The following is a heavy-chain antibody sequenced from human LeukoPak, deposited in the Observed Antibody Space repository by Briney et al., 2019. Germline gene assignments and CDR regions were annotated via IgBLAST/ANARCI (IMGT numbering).Heavy chain of an antibody. D-gene: IGHD6-19*01. CDR2: ISGSGGST. Sequence: PGGSLRLSCAASGFTFSSYAMSWVRQAPGKGLEWVSAISGSGGSTYYADSVKGRFTISRDNSKNTLYLQMNSLRAEDTAVYYCAKDWGSSGSYYYYGMDVWGQGTTVTVSS. CDR1: GFTFSSYA. J-gene: IGHJ6*02. CDR3: AKDWGSSGSYYYYGMDV. V-gene: IGHV3-23*01.